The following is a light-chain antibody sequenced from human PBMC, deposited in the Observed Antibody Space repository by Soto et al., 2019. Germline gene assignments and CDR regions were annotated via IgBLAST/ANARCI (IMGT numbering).Light chain of an antibody. CDR3: QESYSTPRT. CDR2: AAS. J-gene: IGKJ1*01. CDR1: QSISSY. Sequence: DIQMTQSPSSLSASVGDRVTITSRASQSISSYLNWYQQKPVKAPKLLIYAASSLQSGVPSRFSGSGSGTDVTLTISSLQPEDFTTYYCQESYSTPRTFGKGTKGEIK. V-gene: IGKV1-39*01.